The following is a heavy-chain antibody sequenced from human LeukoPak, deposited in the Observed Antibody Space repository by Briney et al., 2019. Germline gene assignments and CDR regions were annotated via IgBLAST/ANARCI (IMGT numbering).Heavy chain of an antibody. V-gene: IGHV3-23*01. Sequence: TGGSPRLSCAASGFTFSSYAMSWVRQAPGKGLEWVSAISGSGGGTYYAASVKGRFTISRDNSKNTLYLQMNSLRAEDTALYYCAKRYSEYYDFWSGYNFDYWGQGTLVTVSS. CDR1: GFTFSSYA. D-gene: IGHD3-3*01. J-gene: IGHJ4*02. CDR3: AKRYSEYYDFWSGYNFDY. CDR2: ISGSGGGT.